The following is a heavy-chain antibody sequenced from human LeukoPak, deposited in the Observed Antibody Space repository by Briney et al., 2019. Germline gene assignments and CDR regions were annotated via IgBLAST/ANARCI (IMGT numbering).Heavy chain of an antibody. CDR1: GFTFSSYT. CDR3: ARVETQRYNWNDNYYGMDV. J-gene: IGHJ6*02. V-gene: IGHV3-21*04. D-gene: IGHD1-1*01. CDR2: ISSSSRTT. Sequence: PGGSLRLSCAASGFTFSSYTMNWVRQAPGKGLEWVSSISSSSRTTHYADSVKGRFTISRDKLKNALYLQMNSLRAEDTALYYCARVETQRYNWNDNYYGMDVWGQGTAVTVSS.